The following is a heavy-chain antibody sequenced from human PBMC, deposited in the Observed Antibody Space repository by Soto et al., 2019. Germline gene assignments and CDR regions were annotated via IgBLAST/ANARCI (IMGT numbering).Heavy chain of an antibody. D-gene: IGHD6-6*01. CDR2: IIPIFGTA. V-gene: IGHV1-69*05. CDR1: GGTFSSYA. CDR3: AREGLYSSSSLTIDY. J-gene: IGHJ4*02. Sequence: ASVKVSCKASGGTFSSYAISWVRQAPGQGLEWMGGIIPIFGTANYAQKFQGRVTMTRDTSTSTVYMELSSLRSEDTAVYYCAREGLYSSSSLTIDYWGQGTLVTVSS.